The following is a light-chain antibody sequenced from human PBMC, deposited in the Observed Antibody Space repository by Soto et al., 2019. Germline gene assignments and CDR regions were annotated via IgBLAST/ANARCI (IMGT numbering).Light chain of an antibody. J-gene: IGLJ1*01. CDR2: GAN. Sequence: QSVLTQPPSVSGAPGQRVTISCTAGSSNIGARYDVHWFQQFPGADPKLLMYGANSRPSGVPDRFSGSKSGTSASLAITGFQVEDEADYYCQSYDSSLSAYVFGTGTKLTVL. V-gene: IGLV1-40*01. CDR1: SSNIGARYD. CDR3: QSYDSSLSAYV.